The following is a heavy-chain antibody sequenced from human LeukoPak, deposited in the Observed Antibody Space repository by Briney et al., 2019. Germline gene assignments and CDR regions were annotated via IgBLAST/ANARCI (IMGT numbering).Heavy chain of an antibody. CDR1: EYTFTGYY. Sequence: GASVKVSCKASEYTFTGYYMHWVRQAPGQGLEWVGWINPTTGGTNYAQKFQGRVTVTRDTSISTAYMELASLRSDDTAVYYCALTGDLFDYWGQGTLVTVSS. J-gene: IGHJ4*02. CDR3: ALTGDLFDY. CDR2: INPTTGGT. D-gene: IGHD7-27*01. V-gene: IGHV1-2*02.